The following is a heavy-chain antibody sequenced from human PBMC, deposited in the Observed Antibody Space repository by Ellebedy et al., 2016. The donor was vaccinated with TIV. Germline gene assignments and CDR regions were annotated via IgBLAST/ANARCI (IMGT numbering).Heavy chain of an antibody. Sequence: GGSLRLSCAASGFTFSSYWMHWVRQAPGKGLVWVSRINSVGSSASYADSVKGRFTISRDNAKNTLYLQMNSLRAEDTAVYYCARELIYYYAMDVWGQGTTVTVSS. V-gene: IGHV3-74*01. CDR2: INSVGSSA. CDR3: ARELIYYYAMDV. J-gene: IGHJ6*02. CDR1: GFTFSSYW.